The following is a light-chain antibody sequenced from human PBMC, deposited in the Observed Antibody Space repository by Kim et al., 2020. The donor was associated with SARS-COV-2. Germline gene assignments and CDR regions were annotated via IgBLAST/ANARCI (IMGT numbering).Light chain of an antibody. Sequence: DIQMTQSPSTLSASMGDTVTITCRASQNINTRLAWYQQRPGKAPKMLVYNASTLQSGVPSRFSDSGSGTEFTLTINSLQPDDFGNYFCQEYQSSSHTFGQGTKLEI. CDR3: QEYQSSSHT. V-gene: IGKV1-5*03. CDR2: NAS. CDR1: QNINTR. J-gene: IGKJ2*01.